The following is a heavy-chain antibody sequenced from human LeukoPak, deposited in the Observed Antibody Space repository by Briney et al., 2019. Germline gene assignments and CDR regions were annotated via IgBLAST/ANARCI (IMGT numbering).Heavy chain of an antibody. J-gene: IGHJ6*02. Sequence: GSSVKVSCKASGGTFSSYAISWVRQAPGQGLEWMGGIIPIFGIANYAQKFQGRVTITADKSTSTAYMELSSLRSEDTAVYYCAIMEMPGGVYYYGMDVWGQGTTVTVSS. D-gene: IGHD2-8*01. CDR3: AIMEMPGGVYYYGMDV. V-gene: IGHV1-69*17. CDR2: IIPIFGIA. CDR1: GGTFSSYA.